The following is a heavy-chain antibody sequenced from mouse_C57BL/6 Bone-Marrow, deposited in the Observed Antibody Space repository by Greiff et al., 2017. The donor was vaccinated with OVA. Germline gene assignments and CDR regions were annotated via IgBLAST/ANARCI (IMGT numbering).Heavy chain of an antibody. V-gene: IGHV1-64*01. CDR2: IHPNSGST. D-gene: IGHD1-1*01. CDR1: GYTFTSYW. J-gene: IGHJ4*01. CDR3: ARYYGSSLVPLGRAMDY. Sequence: QVQLQQPGAELVKPGASVKLSCKASGYTFTSYWMHCVKPSPGQGLEWIGMIHPNSGSTNYNEKFKSKATLTVDKSSSTAYMQLSSLTSEDSAVYYCARYYGSSLVPLGRAMDYWGQGTSVTVSS.